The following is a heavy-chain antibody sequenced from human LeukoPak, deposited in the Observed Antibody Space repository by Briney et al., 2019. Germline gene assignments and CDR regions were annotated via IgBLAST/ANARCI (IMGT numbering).Heavy chain of an antibody. D-gene: IGHD3-10*01. CDR1: GGSISSYY. CDR3: ARDRSYYYGSGSYYQPINYYYYGMDV. CDR2: IYTSGST. Sequence: SETLSLTCTVSGGSISSYYWSWIRQPAGKGLEWIGRIYTSGSTNYNPSLKSRVTMSVDTSKNQFSLKLSSVTAADTAVYYCARDRSYYYGSGSYYQPINYYYYGMDVRGQGTTVTVSS. J-gene: IGHJ6*02. V-gene: IGHV4-4*07.